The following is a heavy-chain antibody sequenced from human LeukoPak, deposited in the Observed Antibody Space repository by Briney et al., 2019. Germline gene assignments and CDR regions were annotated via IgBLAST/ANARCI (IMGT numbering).Heavy chain of an antibody. CDR3: AKTGIAAYYFDY. Sequence: GGSLRLSCSASGFTFSSYGMHWVRQAPGKGLEWVAFIRYDGSNKYYADSVKGRFTISRDNSKNTLYLQMNSLRAEDTAVYYCAKTGIAAYYFDYWGQGTLVTVSS. CDR2: IRYDGSNK. D-gene: IGHD6-25*01. J-gene: IGHJ4*02. V-gene: IGHV3-30*02. CDR1: GFTFSSYG.